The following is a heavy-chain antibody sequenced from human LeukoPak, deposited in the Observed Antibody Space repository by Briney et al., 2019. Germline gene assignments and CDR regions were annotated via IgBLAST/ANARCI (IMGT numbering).Heavy chain of an antibody. Sequence: SETLSLTCTVAGASISSYYWSWIRQPPGKGLECIGHNYSSGNTNYNPSLKSRVTISIDTSKNHFSLRLRSVTAADTAVYYCASHSGSYCTHGVCSNDAFDIWGQGTMVTVSS. V-gene: IGHV4-4*09. CDR2: NYSSGNT. CDR1: GASISSYY. CDR3: ASHSGSYCTHGVCSNDAFDI. D-gene: IGHD2-8*01. J-gene: IGHJ3*02.